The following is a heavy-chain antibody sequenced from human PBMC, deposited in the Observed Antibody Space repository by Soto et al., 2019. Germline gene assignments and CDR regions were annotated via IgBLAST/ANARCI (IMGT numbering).Heavy chain of an antibody. D-gene: IGHD2-15*01. J-gene: IGHJ4*02. CDR3: ARDGYCSGGSCYSVPVFDY. V-gene: IGHV3-33*01. Sequence: QVQLVESGGGVVQPGRSLRLSCAASGFTFSSYGMHLVRQAPGKGLERVAVIWYDGSNKYYADSVKGRFTISRDNSKNSLYLQMNRLRAEDTAVYYCARDGYCSGGSCYSVPVFDYWGQGTLVTVAS. CDR1: GFTFSSYG. CDR2: IWYDGSNK.